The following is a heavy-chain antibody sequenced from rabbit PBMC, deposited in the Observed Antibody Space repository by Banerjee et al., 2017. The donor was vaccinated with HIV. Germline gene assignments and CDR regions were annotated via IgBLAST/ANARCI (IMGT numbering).Heavy chain of an antibody. J-gene: IGHJ4*01. Sequence: QEQLVESGGGLVTLGGSLKLTCKASGIDLSSSFWISWVRQTPGKGLEWIACIYVGVNGLTYYASWAKGRFTISKTSSTTVTLQMTSLTVADTATYFCARDPYTGYGYAINLWGQGTLVTVS. CDR1: GIDLSSSFW. V-gene: IGHV1S45*01. CDR2: IYVGVNGLT. CDR3: ARDPYTGYGYAINL. D-gene: IGHD6-1*01.